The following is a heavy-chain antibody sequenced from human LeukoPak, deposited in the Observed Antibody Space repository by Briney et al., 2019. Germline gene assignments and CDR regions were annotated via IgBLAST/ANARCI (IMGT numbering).Heavy chain of an antibody. CDR1: GYSFTNYG. J-gene: IGHJ3*02. Sequence: ASVKVSCKASGYSFTNYGISWVRQAPGQGLEWMGWISVYNGNTNYAQKFQGRVTMTTDTSTSIAYMELRSLRSDDTAVYYCARDRSGSSSSWYMGDAFDIWGQGTMVTVSS. D-gene: IGHD6-13*01. V-gene: IGHV1-18*01. CDR2: ISVYNGNT. CDR3: ARDRSGSSSSWYMGDAFDI.